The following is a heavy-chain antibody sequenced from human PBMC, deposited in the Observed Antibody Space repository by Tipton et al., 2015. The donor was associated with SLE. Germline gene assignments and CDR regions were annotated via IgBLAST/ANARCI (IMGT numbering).Heavy chain of an antibody. D-gene: IGHD4-17*01. CDR1: GGSISSHY. CDR3: ARVEDDYGDFWDY. V-gene: IGHV4-59*11. Sequence: TLSLTCTVSGGSISSHYWSWIRQPLGKGLEWIGYIYYSGSTNYNPSLKSRVTISVDTSKNQFSLKLSSVTAADTAVYYCARVEDDYGDFWDYWGQGTLVTVSS. CDR2: IYYSGST. J-gene: IGHJ4*02.